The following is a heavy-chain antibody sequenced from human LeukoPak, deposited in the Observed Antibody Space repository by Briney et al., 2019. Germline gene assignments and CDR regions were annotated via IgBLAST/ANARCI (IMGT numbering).Heavy chain of an antibody. CDR3: AKGLVDTAMVEYFQH. CDR2: ISWNSGSI. Sequence: GRSLRLSCAASGFTFDDYAMHWVRQAPGKGLEWVSGISWNSGSIGYADSVKGRFTISRDNAKNSLYLQMNGLRAEDTALYYCAKGLVDTAMVEYFQHWGQGTLVTVSS. CDR1: GFTFDDYA. V-gene: IGHV3-9*01. D-gene: IGHD5-18*01. J-gene: IGHJ1*01.